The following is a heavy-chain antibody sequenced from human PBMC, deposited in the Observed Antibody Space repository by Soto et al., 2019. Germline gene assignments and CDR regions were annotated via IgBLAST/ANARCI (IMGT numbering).Heavy chain of an antibody. CDR1: GFTFRSYA. J-gene: IGHJ6*02. CDR3: AKDSQSVSVSAARVYGMDV. Sequence: GSLRLSCAGSGFTFRSYAMTWVRQAPGKGLEWVSTLSDSGGHTYYADSVKGRFTISRDNPKNTLYLQMNSLRAEDTAVYYCAKDSQSVSVSAARVYGMDVWGQGTTVTVPS. V-gene: IGHV3-23*01. D-gene: IGHD2-2*01. CDR2: LSDSGGHT.